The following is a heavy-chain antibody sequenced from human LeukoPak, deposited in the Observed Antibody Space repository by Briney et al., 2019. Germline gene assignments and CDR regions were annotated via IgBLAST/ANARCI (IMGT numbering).Heavy chain of an antibody. D-gene: IGHD1-1*01. CDR1: GFTFSSFD. CDR2: IGTASDT. CDR3: ARGPPRGKYYYMDV. Sequence: GGSLRLSCAASGFTFSSFDMHWVRQPAGQGLEWVSTIGTASDTYYPGSVEGRFTLSRDNAKNSLYLQMNSLTAGDTAVYYCARGPPRGKYYYMDVWGKGTTVTVSS. V-gene: IGHV3-13*01. J-gene: IGHJ6*03.